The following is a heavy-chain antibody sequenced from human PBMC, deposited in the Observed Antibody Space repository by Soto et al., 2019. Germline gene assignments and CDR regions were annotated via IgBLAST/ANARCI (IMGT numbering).Heavy chain of an antibody. D-gene: IGHD1-26*01. CDR3: ARDDEGGSDCDLGY. J-gene: IGHJ4*02. CDR2: ISSDGNSK. CDR1: GFTFSSHY. Sequence: QAHLVESGGGVVQPGRSLTLSCAVSGFTFSSHYMHWVRQAPGKGLEWVALISSDGNSKYYADSVKGRFTPSRDNSKNTMYLQMNSLRVEDTAVYYCARDDEGGSDCDLGYWGQGALVTVSS. V-gene: IGHV3-30-3*01.